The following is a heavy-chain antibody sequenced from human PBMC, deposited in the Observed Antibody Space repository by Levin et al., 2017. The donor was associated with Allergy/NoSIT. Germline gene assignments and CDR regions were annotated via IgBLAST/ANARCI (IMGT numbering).Heavy chain of an antibody. CDR2: IYWDDDK. D-gene: IGHD3-10*01. J-gene: IGHJ4*02. CDR1: GFSLSTSGVG. CDR3: AHRSNLGFGELYFDY. V-gene: IGHV2-5*02. Sequence: SGPTLVKPTQTLTLTCTFSGFSLSTSGVGVGWIRQPPGKALEWLALIYWDDDKRYSPSLKSRLTITKDTSKNQVVLTMTNMDPVDTATYYCAHRSNLGFGELYFDYWGQGTLVTVSS.